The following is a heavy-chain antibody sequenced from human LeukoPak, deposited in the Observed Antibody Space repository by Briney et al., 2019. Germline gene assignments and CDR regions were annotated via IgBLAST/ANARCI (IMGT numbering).Heavy chain of an antibody. CDR3: AILSWDGRGSFY. J-gene: IGHJ4*02. V-gene: IGHV3-23*01. D-gene: IGHD2/OR15-2a*01. CDR2: ITGNGRGT. CDR1: GFTFSSYA. Sequence: GGSLRLSCAASGFTFSSYATTWVRQAPGKGLEWVSSITGNGRGTSYGDSVRGRFTISRDNSRGTLSLQMNSLRAEDTAVYFCAILSWDGRGSFYWGQGTLVTVSS.